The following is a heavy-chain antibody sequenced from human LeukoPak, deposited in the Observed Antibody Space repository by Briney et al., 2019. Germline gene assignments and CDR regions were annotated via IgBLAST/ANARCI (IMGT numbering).Heavy chain of an antibody. Sequence: SETLSLTCTVSGGSISSYYWSWIRQPAGKGLEWIGRIYNSGSTNYNPSLKSRVTMSVDTSKNQFSLKLSSVTAADTAVYYCASSYDSSGYSVAIDYWGQGTLVTVSS. CDR2: IYNSGST. J-gene: IGHJ4*02. V-gene: IGHV4-4*07. CDR1: GGSISSYY. D-gene: IGHD3-22*01. CDR3: ASSYDSSGYSVAIDY.